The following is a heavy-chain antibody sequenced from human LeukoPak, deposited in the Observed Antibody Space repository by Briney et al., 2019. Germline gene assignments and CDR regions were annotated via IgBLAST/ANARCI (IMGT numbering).Heavy chain of an antibody. Sequence: MPSETLSLTCNFSAVSISRHFWSWIRQTPEKRLERLGYVFSSGSTNYNPSLKSRVTISLDTSKHQFSLRLISVTAADTAVYYCAREYDYWGLGTLVTVSS. V-gene: IGHV4-59*11. J-gene: IGHJ4*01. CDR2: VFSSGST. CDR1: AVSISRHF. CDR3: AREYDY.